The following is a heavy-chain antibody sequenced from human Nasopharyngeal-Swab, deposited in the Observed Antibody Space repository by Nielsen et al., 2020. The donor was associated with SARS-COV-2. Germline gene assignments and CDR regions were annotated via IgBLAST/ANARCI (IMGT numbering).Heavy chain of an antibody. CDR1: GFVFSTYW. V-gene: IGHV3-74*01. CDR2: VSTDRTTT. Sequence: GESLKISCAASGFVFSTYWMHWVRQAPGKGLVRVSAVSTDRTTTYYAGSVRGRFTISRDNAKSTLYMQLSSLTAEDTAVYYCARGPTPSDNSAFLRDWGQGILVTVSS. CDR3: ARGPTPSDNSAFLRD. D-gene: IGHD6-19*01. J-gene: IGHJ4*02.